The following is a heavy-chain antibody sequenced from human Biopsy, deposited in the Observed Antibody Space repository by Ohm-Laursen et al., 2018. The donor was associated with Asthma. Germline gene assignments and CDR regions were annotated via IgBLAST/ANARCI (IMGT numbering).Heavy chain of an antibody. CDR3: VRGSSSWHHGPFHYYYGLDV. D-gene: IGHD6-13*01. CDR1: GGSISSRPSY. V-gene: IGHV4-39*01. J-gene: IGHJ6*02. CDR2: FSASGTS. Sequence: SQTLSLTCTFSGGSISSRPSYWGWLRQPPGKGLEWIASFSASGTSYFNASLKSRVTMSADTSKNQFSLKLTSVTAADTAVYYCVRGSSSWHHGPFHYYYGLDVWGQGTTATVSS.